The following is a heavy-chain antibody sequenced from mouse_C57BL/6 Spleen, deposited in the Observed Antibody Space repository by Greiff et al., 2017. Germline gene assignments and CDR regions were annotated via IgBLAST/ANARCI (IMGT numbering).Heavy chain of an antibody. Sequence: VQLQQPGAELVRPGSSVKLSCKASGYTFTSYWMDWVKQRPGQGLEWIGNIYPSDSETHYNQKFKDKATLTVDKSSSTAYMQLSSLTSEDSAVYYCARDGFIEGYFDVWGTGTTVTVSS. CDR2: IYPSDSET. CDR3: ARDGFIEGYFDV. J-gene: IGHJ1*03. V-gene: IGHV1-61*01. CDR1: GYTFTSYW. D-gene: IGHD1-1*01.